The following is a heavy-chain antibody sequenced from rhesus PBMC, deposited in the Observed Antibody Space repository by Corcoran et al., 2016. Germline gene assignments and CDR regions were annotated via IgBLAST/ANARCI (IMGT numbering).Heavy chain of an antibody. Sequence: QGQLQESGPGLVKPSETLSLTCAVPGGSISDNYSWNWIRQPPGKGLEWIGHIYGRPGSPSYNPSLKSPVTISKSPSKNQFSLKLGSVTAADTAVYYFASGHGSLDVWGRGVLVTVSS. CDR1: GGSISDNYS. CDR2: IYGRPGSP. J-gene: IGHJ5-2*02. V-gene: IGHV4S7*01. CDR3: ASGHGSLDV.